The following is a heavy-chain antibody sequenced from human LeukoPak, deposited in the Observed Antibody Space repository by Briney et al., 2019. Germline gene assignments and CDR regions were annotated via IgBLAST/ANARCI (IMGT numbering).Heavy chain of an antibody. Sequence: PSQTLSLTCTVSGGSNSSGGYYWSWIRQHPGKGLEWIGYIYYSGSTYYNPSLKSRVTISVDTSKNQFSLKLSSVTAADTAVYYCARVTYNEGSYGDYGLDYWGQGTLVTVSS. V-gene: IGHV4-31*03. D-gene: IGHD4-17*01. CDR3: ARVTYNEGSYGDYGLDY. CDR1: GGSNSSGGYY. J-gene: IGHJ4*02. CDR2: IYYSGST.